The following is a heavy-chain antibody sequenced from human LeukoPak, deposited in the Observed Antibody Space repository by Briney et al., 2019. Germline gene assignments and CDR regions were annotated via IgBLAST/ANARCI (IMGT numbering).Heavy chain of an antibody. CDR2: ARNRARSYST. CDR1: GFTFSDHY. V-gene: IGHV3-72*01. CDR3: ARVSTGQAYYYYMDV. J-gene: IGHJ6*03. Sequence: GGSLRLSCAASGFTFSDHYMDWVRQAPGKGLEWVGRARNRARSYSTEYAASVKGRFTISRDDSKNSLYLQMNSLKIEGAAVYYCARVSTGQAYYYYMDVWGKGTTVTVSS.